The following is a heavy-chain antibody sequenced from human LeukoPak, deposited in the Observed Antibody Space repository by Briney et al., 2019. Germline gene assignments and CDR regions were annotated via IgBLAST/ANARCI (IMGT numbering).Heavy chain of an antibody. CDR1: GGSFSGYY. CDR3: ARDPRARDNWFDP. CDR2: INHSGST. V-gene: IGHV4-34*01. Sequence: PSGTLSLTCAVSGGSFSGYYWSWIRQPPRKGLEWIGEINHSGSTNYSPSLKSRVTITVDTSKNQFSLKLRSVTAADTAVYYCARDPRARDNWFDPWGQGTLVTVSS. J-gene: IGHJ5*02. D-gene: IGHD6-6*01.